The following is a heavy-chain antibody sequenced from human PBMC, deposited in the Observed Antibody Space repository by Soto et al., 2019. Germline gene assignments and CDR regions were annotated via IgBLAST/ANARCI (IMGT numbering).Heavy chain of an antibody. CDR3: ARSTDYGDYVRYFDL. CDR1: GYTFTSYA. CDR2: INAGNYNT. Sequence: QVQLVQSGAEVKKPGASVKVSCKASGYTFTSYAIRWVRQAPGQRLEWMGWINAGNYNTKYSQKFQGRVTITRDTSASTSYMELSSLGSEDTAVYYCARSTDYGDYVRYFDLWGRGTLVTVSS. V-gene: IGHV1-3*01. J-gene: IGHJ2*01. D-gene: IGHD4-17*01.